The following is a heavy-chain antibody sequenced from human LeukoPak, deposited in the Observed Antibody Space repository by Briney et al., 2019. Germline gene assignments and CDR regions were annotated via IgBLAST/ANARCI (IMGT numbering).Heavy chain of an antibody. CDR3: ARVVHKTSFDY. J-gene: IGHJ4*02. CDR1: GAAIRSDY. Sequence: SETLSLTCTVSGAAIRSDYWSWIRQPAGQGLEWIGRISSSGRINYNPALKSRVTMAVDTSKNQFSLKLSSVTAADTAVYYCARVVHKTSFDYWGQGTRVTVSS. D-gene: IGHD3-16*02. CDR2: ISSSGRI. V-gene: IGHV4-4*07.